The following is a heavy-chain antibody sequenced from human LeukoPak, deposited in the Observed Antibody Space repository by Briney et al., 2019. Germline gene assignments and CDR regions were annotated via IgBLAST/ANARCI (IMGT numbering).Heavy chain of an antibody. CDR1: GYTFTTYY. D-gene: IGHD3-16*01. V-gene: IGHV1-46*01. J-gene: IGHJ5*02. Sequence: ASVKVSCKASGYTFTTYYMHWVRQAPGQGLEWMGIINPSGGSATYAQKFQGRVTMTRDTSTTTVYMELSRLRSEDRGVYYGGREFGGFDPWGQGTLVTLSS. CDR2: INPSGGSA. CDR3: GREFGGFDP.